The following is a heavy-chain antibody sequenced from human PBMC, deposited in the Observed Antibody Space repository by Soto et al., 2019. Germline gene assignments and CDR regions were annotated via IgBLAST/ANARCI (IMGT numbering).Heavy chain of an antibody. CDR3: ARDLDGSGSYYTDY. J-gene: IGHJ4*02. D-gene: IGHD3-10*01. V-gene: IGHV1-18*01. Sequence: QVQLVQSGAEVKKPGASVKVSCKASGYTFNNYGISWVRQAPGQGLEWMGWISAWGNTNYAQKLQGRVTMTTDTSASTAFMELRSLISDDTAMYFCARDLDGSGSYYTDYWGQGTLVTVSS. CDR1: GYTFNNYG. CDR2: ISAWGNT.